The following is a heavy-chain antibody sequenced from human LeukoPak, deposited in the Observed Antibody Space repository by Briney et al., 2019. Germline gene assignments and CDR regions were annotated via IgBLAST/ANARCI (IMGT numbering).Heavy chain of an antibody. V-gene: IGHV3-30*18. CDR2: ISYDGSNK. J-gene: IGHJ3*02. Sequence: GGSLRLSCAASGFTFSSYGMHWVRQAPGKGLEWVAVISYDGSNKYYADSVKGRFTISRDNSKNTLYLQMTSLIAEDTAVYYCAKDKLPGYSYGYGAFDIWGQGTMVTVSS. CDR1: GFTFSSYG. D-gene: IGHD5-18*01. CDR3: AKDKLPGYSYGYGAFDI.